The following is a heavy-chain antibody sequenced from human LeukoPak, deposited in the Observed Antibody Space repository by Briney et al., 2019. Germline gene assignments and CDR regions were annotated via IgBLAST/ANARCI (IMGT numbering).Heavy chain of an antibody. J-gene: IGHJ4*02. Sequence: SETLSLTCTVSGGSISSSSYFWGWIRQPPGKGLEWIGSISYSGSTYYNPSLESRVTISVDTSKNQFSLKLSSVTAADTAAYYCTRRGLGTNPDYWGQGTLVTVSS. CDR2: ISYSGST. V-gene: IGHV4-39*01. CDR3: TRRGLGTNPDY. CDR1: GGSISSSSYF. D-gene: IGHD1/OR15-1a*01.